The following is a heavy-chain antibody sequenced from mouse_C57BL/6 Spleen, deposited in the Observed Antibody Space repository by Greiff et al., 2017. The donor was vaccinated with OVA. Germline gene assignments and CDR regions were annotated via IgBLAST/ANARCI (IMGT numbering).Heavy chain of an antibody. D-gene: IGHD2-2*01. CDR3: ARREEEWLPFDY. J-gene: IGHJ2*01. Sequence: EVKLVESGPELVKPGASVKISCKASGYSFTGYYMNWVKQSPEKSLEWIGEINPSTGGTTYNQKFKAKATLTVDKSSSTAYMQLKSLTSEDSAVYYCARREEEWLPFDYWGQGTTLTVAS. V-gene: IGHV1-42*01. CDR2: INPSTGGT. CDR1: GYSFTGYY.